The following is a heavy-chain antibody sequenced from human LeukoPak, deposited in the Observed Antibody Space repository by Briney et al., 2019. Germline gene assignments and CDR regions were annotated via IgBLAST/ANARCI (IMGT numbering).Heavy chain of an antibody. Sequence: SGTLSLTCAVYGGSFSGYYWSWIRQSPGKGLEWIGEINHSGSTNYNPSLKSRVTISVDTSKNQFSLKLSSVTAADTAVYYCARAHDLGYCSSTSCSDAFDIWGQGTMVTVSS. J-gene: IGHJ3*02. V-gene: IGHV4-34*01. D-gene: IGHD2-2*01. CDR2: INHSGST. CDR3: ARAHDLGYCSSTSCSDAFDI. CDR1: GGSFSGYY.